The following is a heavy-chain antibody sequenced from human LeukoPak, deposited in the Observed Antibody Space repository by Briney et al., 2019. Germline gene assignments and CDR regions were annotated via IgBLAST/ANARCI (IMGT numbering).Heavy chain of an antibody. CDR2: ISSSSSYI. CDR1: GYTFSSYN. J-gene: IGHJ6*02. D-gene: IGHD5-24*01. Sequence: GGSLRLFCAASGYTFSSYNMNWVRQAPGKGLEWVSSISSSSSYIYYADSVKGRFTISRDNAKKSLYLQMNSLRAEYTAVYYCARDLGPMATSSLDVWGQGTMVTVSS. CDR3: ARDLGPMATSSLDV. V-gene: IGHV3-21*01.